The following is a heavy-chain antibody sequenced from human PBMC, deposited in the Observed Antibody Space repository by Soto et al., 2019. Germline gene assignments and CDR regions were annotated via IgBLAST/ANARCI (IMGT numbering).Heavy chain of an antibody. CDR1: GFSFGTYV. CDR3: AMTRLYDTGTNDYHRDALDI. J-gene: IGHJ3*02. V-gene: IGHV3-23*01. D-gene: IGHD3-22*01. Sequence: EVQLLESGGGMVEPRGSLRLCCAASGFSFGTYVMNWVRQAPGKGLEWVSGISGSGGRVYSADSVKGRFTISRDNSRNTLYLQMHSLRAEDTAIYYCAMTRLYDTGTNDYHRDALDIWGQGTQVTVSS. CDR2: ISGSGGRV.